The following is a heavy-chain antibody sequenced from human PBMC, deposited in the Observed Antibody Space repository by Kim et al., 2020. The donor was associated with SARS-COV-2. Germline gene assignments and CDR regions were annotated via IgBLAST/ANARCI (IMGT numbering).Heavy chain of an antibody. CDR1: GFAFSSYA. V-gene: IGHV3-64D*06. CDR3: AAGLTYLPDY. D-gene: IGHD7-27*01. Sequence: GGSLRLSCSASGFAFSSYAMDWVRQAPGKGLEYVSAISSNGGSTYYADSVKGRFTISRDNSKNTLYLQMSSLRAEDTAVYYCAAGLTYLPDYWGQGTLVTVSS. CDR2: ISSNGGST. J-gene: IGHJ4*02.